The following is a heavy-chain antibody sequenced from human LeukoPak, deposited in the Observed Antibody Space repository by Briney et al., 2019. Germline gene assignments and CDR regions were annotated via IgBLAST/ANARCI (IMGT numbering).Heavy chain of an antibody. CDR2: INPNSGDT. Sequence: ASVKVSFKASGYTFTGYHMHWVRQAPGQGLEWMGRINPNSGDTNYAQKFQGRVTMTRDTSISTAYMELSRLRSDDTAVYYCARDYCSSTSCLFDYWGREPWSPSPQ. D-gene: IGHD2-2*01. CDR1: GYTFTGYH. CDR3: ARDYCSSTSCLFDY. J-gene: IGHJ4*02. V-gene: IGHV1-2*06.